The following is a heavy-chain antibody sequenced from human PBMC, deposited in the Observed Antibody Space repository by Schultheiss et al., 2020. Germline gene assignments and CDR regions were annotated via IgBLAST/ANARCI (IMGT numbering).Heavy chain of an antibody. V-gene: IGHV3-23*01. D-gene: IGHD5-24*01. CDR2: IRDSDDSA. CDR3: ASREDGYMSLY. Sequence: GGSLRLSCAASGFTFSSYSMTWVRQAPGKGLEWVSSIRDSDDSATSADSVKGRFTISRDNSKNTLYLQMNSLRAEDTAVYYCASREDGYMSLYWGQGTLVNGYS. J-gene: IGHJ4*02. CDR1: GFTFSSYS.